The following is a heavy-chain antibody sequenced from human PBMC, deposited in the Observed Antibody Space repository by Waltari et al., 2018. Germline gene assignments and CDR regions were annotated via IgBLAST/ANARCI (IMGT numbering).Heavy chain of an antibody. CDR3: ARVFWTSASSGVSFLDP. V-gene: IGHV4-4*07. D-gene: IGHD3-3*01. CDR2: IYISGST. CDR1: GGSISSYY. J-gene: IGHJ5*02. Sequence: QVQLQESGPGLVKPSETLSLTCTVSGGSISSYYRSWIRQPAGKGLEWIGRIYISGSTNYNPSLKSRVTMSLDTSKNHFSLTLSSVTAADTAVYYCARVFWTSASSGVSFLDPWGQGTLVTVSS.